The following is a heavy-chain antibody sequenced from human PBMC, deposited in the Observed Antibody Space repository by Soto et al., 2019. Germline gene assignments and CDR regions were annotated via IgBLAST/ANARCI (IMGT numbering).Heavy chain of an antibody. CDR1: GGTFSSYA. CDR2: IIPIFGTA. CDR3: ASCPLGYCTNGVCSNYYYYGMDV. J-gene: IGHJ6*02. V-gene: IGHV1-69*13. D-gene: IGHD2-8*01. Sequence: ASVKVSCKASGGTFSSYAISWVRQAPGQGLEWMGGIIPIFGTANYAQKFQGRVTITADESTSTAYMELSSLRSEDTAVYYCASCPLGYCTNGVCSNYYYYGMDVWGQGTTVTVSS.